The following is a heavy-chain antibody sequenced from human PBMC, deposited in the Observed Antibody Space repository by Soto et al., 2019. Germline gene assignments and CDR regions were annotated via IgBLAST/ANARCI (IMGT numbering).Heavy chain of an antibody. CDR1: GGTFSSYA. CDR3: ARGREVQRWTRLYAFDI. V-gene: IGHV1-69*13. J-gene: IGHJ3*02. D-gene: IGHD1-26*01. CDR2: IIPIFGTA. Sequence: ASVKVSCKASGGTFSSYAISWVRQAPGQGLEWMGGIIPIFGTANYAQKFQGRVTITADESTSTAYMELSSLRSEDTAVYYCARGREVQRWTRLYAFDIWGQGTMVTVS.